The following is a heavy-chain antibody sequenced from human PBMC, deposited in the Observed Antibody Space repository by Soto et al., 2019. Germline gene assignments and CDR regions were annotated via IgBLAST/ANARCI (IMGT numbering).Heavy chain of an antibody. J-gene: IGHJ5*02. CDR1: GLTVSNKY. D-gene: IGHD2-2*02. V-gene: IGHV3-53*01. CDR2: IDGDGTT. CDR3: HIYGS. Sequence: GSLRLSCAASGLTVSNKYMSWVRQAPGKGLEWVSVIDGDGTTKYADSVKGRFTISRDNSKNTLYLQVNSLRAEDTAMYYCHIYGSWGQGTLVTVSS.